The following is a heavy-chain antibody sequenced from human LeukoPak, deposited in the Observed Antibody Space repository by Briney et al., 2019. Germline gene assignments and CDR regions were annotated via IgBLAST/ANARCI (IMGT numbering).Heavy chain of an antibody. V-gene: IGHV3-21*01. D-gene: IGHD6-13*01. CDR2: ISSSSSYI. CDR3: ARGPLAAAGDY. CDR1: GFTFSSYS. J-gene: IGHJ4*02. Sequence: GGSLRLSCAASGFTFSSYSMTWVRQAPGKGLEWVSSISSSSSYIYYADSVKGRLTISRDNAKNSLYLQMNSLRAEDTAVYYCARGPLAAAGDYWGQGTLVTVSS.